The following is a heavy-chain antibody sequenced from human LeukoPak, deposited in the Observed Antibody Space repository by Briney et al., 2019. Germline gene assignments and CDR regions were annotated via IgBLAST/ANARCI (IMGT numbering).Heavy chain of an antibody. CDR1: GFTFDDYA. CDR3: AKDLGAYYDSSGPYNWFDP. J-gene: IGHJ5*02. V-gene: IGHV3-9*01. D-gene: IGHD3-22*01. CDR2: ISWNSGSI. Sequence: PGGSLRLSCAASGFTFDDYAMHWVRQAPGKGLEWVSGISWNSGSIGYADSVKGRFTISRDNAKNSLYLQMNSLRAEDTALYYCAKDLGAYYDSSGPYNWFDPWGQGTLVTVSS.